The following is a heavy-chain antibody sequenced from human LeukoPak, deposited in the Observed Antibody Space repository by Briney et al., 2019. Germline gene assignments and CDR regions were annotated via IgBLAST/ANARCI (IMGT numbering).Heavy chain of an antibody. Sequence: PSETLSLTCTVSGGSISSGSYYWSWIRQPAGKGLEWIGRIYTSGSTNYNPSLKGRVTISVDTSKNQFSLKLSSVTAADTAVYYCARGRSCSSTSCLYNWFDPWGQGTLVTVSS. D-gene: IGHD2-2*01. CDR3: ARGRSCSSTSCLYNWFDP. J-gene: IGHJ5*02. CDR2: IYTSGST. CDR1: GGSISSGSYY. V-gene: IGHV4-61*02.